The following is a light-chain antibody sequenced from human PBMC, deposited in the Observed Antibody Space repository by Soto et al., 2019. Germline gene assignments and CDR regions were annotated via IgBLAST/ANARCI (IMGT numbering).Light chain of an antibody. CDR2: GNN. CDR3: QSYESSLSGSV. V-gene: IGLV1-40*01. J-gene: IGLJ1*01. CDR1: SSNIGNNY. Sequence: QSVLTQPPSVSAAPGQKVTISCSGSSSNIGNNYVFWYQQLPATAPKLPIYGNNNRPSGVPDRFSGSKSVTSASLAITGLQAEDEADYYCQSYESSLSGSVFGTGTKVTVL.